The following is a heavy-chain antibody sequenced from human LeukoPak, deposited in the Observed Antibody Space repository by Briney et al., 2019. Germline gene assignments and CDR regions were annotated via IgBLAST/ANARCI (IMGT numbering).Heavy chain of an antibody. J-gene: IGHJ1*01. Sequence: GRSLRLSCGASGFTLSSYGMHWVRQAPGKGLEWVAVISYDGSNKYYADSVKGRFTISRDNSKNTLYLQMNSLRAEDTAVYYCAKERSGNFQHWGQGTLVTVSS. CDR1: GFTLSSYG. CDR2: ISYDGSNK. CDR3: AKERSGNFQH. V-gene: IGHV3-30*18.